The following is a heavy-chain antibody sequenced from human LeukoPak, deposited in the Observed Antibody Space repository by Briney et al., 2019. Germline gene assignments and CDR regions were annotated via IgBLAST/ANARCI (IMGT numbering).Heavy chain of an antibody. Sequence: SETLSLTCTVSGGSISSYYWSWIRQPPGKGLEWIGYIYYSGSTNYNPSLKRRVTISVDTSKNQFSLKLSSVTAADTAVYYCARVDFWSGLRWGQGTLVTVSS. J-gene: IGHJ4*02. CDR2: IYYSGST. CDR3: ARVDFWSGLR. CDR1: GGSISSYY. D-gene: IGHD3-3*01. V-gene: IGHV4-59*01.